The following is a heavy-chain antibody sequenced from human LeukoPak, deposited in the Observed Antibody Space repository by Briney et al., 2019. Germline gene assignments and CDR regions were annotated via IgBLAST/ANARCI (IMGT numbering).Heavy chain of an antibody. D-gene: IGHD3-10*01. CDR3: ARRDYYGSGVDY. CDR2: IIPIFGTA. Sequence: APVKVSCKASGGTFSSYAISWVRQAPGQGLEWMGGIIPIFGTANYAQKFQGRVTITADESTSTAYMELSSLRSEDTAVYYCARRDYYGSGVDYWGQGILVTVSS. V-gene: IGHV1-69*13. J-gene: IGHJ4*02. CDR1: GGTFSSYA.